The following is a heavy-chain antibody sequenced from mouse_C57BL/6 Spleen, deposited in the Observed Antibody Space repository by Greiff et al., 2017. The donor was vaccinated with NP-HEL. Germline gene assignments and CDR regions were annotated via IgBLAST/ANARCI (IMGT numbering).Heavy chain of an antibody. V-gene: IGHV1-5*01. J-gene: IGHJ1*03. CDR1: GYTFTSYW. Sequence: EVQLQQSGTVLARPGASVKMSCKTSGYTFTSYWMHWVKQRPGQGLEWIGAIYPGNSDTSYNQKFKGKAKLTAVTSASTAYMELSSLTNEDSAVYYCTRDGYYPYWYFDVWGTGTTVTVSS. CDR2: IYPGNSDT. D-gene: IGHD2-3*01. CDR3: TRDGYYPYWYFDV.